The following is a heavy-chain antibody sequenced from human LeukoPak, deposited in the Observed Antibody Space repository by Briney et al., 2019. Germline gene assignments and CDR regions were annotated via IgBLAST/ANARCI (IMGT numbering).Heavy chain of an antibody. CDR3: STGAPGDNSQWARDS. CDR2: INTDGSTT. CDR1: GFTFSNYW. D-gene: IGHD4-23*01. Sequence: GGSLRLSCAASGFTFSNYWMHWVRQAPGKGLVWVSRINTDGSTTTYADSVKGRFTISRDNAKNTLYLQMNSLRAEDTAVYYCSTGAPGDNSQWARDSWGHGTPVTVSS. V-gene: IGHV3-74*01. J-gene: IGHJ5*01.